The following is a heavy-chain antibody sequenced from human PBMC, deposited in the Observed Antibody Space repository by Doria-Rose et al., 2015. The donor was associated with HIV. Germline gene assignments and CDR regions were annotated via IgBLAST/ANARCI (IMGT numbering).Heavy chain of an antibody. CDR2: IKEDGSEK. CDR3: TGETYYFDY. J-gene: IGHJ4*02. V-gene: IGHV3-7*05. CDR1: GLTFSRFW. D-gene: IGHD3-16*01. Sequence: ESGGGLVQPGGSLRLSCTVSGLTFSRFWMSWVRQAPGKGLEWVANIKEDGSEKKYVDSVKGRFTISRDNAKNSVYLQMNSLRAEDTAVYYCTGETYYFDYWGQGSLVIVSS.